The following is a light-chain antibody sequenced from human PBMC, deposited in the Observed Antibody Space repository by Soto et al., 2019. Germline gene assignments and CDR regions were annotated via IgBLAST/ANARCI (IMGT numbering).Light chain of an antibody. CDR3: QQLNSFPIP. CDR1: QGIANF. Sequence: IQLTQSPSSLSASVGDRVTISCRASQGIANFLAWYQQKPGKAPKLLIYGASTLQSGVPSRFIGSGSGTEFTLTISSLQHEDFATYYCQQLNSFPIPFGPGTKVDIK. V-gene: IGKV1-9*01. J-gene: IGKJ3*01. CDR2: GAS.